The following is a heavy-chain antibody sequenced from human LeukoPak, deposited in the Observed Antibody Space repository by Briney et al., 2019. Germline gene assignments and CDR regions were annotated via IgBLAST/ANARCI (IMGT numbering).Heavy chain of an antibody. CDR1: GFTFSSYS. Sequence: GGSLRLSCAASGFTFSSYSMNWVRQAPGKGLEWVSSISSSSSYIYYADSVKGRFTISRDNTKNSLYLQMNSLRAEDTAAYYCARGIAAAGCIDYWGQGTLVTVSS. CDR2: ISSSSSYI. D-gene: IGHD6-13*01. CDR3: ARGIAAAGCIDY. J-gene: IGHJ4*02. V-gene: IGHV3-21*01.